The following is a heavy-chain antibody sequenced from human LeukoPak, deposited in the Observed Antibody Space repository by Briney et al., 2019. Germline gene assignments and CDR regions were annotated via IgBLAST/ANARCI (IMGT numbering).Heavy chain of an antibody. J-gene: IGHJ4*02. CDR2: ISYDVRNT. D-gene: IGHD6-19*01. V-gene: IGHV3-30*04. Sequence: GRSLGLSCAASGITFSSYAIHWVRQAPGKGLEWVAVISYDVRNTDYADSVKGRFTISRDNSKSTLFLQMRSLRSDDTAVYYCARAPPAVAAPGVYWGQGTLVTVSS. CDR1: GITFSSYA. CDR3: ARAPPAVAAPGVY.